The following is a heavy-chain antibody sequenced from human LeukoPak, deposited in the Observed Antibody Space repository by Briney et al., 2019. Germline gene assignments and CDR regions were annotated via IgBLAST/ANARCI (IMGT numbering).Heavy chain of an antibody. CDR2: INSGGDTI. CDR1: GFTFSSYE. D-gene: IGHD3-22*01. CDR3: AREDDSSGYYYGIHDY. V-gene: IGHV3-48*03. J-gene: IGHJ4*02. Sequence: GGSLRLSCAASGFTFSSYEMNWVRQAPGKGLEWVSYINSGGDTIQYADSVKGRFTVSRDDAQRSLYLQMNSLRAEDTAVYYCAREDDSSGYYYGIHDYWGQGTLVAVSP.